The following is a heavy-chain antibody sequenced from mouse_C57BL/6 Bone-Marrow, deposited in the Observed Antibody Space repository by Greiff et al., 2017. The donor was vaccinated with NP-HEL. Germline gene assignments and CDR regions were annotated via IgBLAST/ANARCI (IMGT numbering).Heavy chain of an antibody. J-gene: IGHJ2*01. Sequence: EVQGVESGGGLVKPGGSLKLSCAASGFTFSSYAMSWVRQTPEKRLEWVATISDGGSYTYYPDNVKGRFTISRDNAKNNLYLQMSHLKSEDTAMYYCARSLLWLRRDYFDYWGQGTTLTVSS. V-gene: IGHV5-4*01. CDR2: ISDGGSYT. D-gene: IGHD2-2*01. CDR1: GFTFSSYA. CDR3: ARSLLWLRRDYFDY.